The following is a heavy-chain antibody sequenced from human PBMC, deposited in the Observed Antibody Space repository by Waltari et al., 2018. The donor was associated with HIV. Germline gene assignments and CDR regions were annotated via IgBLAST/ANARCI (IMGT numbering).Heavy chain of an antibody. J-gene: IGHJ4*02. Sequence: EVQLVESGGGLVQPGGSLRLSCAASGFTFSSYWMSWVRRVPGKGLEWVANKKQEGSEKYYVDSVKGRFTISRDNAKNSLYLQMNSLRAEDTAVYYCARGRTSGPRRFDYWGQGTLVTVSS. CDR1: GFTFSSYW. V-gene: IGHV3-7*04. D-gene: IGHD2-15*01. CDR3: ARGRTSGPRRFDY. CDR2: KKQEGSEK.